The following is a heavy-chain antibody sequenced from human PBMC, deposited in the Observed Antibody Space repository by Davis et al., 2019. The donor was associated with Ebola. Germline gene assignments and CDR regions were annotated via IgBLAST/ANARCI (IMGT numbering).Heavy chain of an antibody. V-gene: IGHV3-30*18. CDR2: ISYDGSNK. D-gene: IGHD6-13*01. J-gene: IGHJ6*03. CDR3: AKVAARRSYYYYMDV. CDR1: GFTFSSYG. Sequence: GESLKISCAASGFTFSSYGMHWVRQAPGKGLEWVAVISYDGSNKYYADSVKGRFTISRDNSKNTLYLQMNSLRAEDTAVYYCAKVAARRSYYYYMDVWGKGTTVTVSS.